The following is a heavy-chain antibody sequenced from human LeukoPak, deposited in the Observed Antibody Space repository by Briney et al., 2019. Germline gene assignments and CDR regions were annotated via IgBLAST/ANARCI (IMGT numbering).Heavy chain of an antibody. V-gene: IGHV3-48*02. CDR2: ISGTSSTI. D-gene: IGHD3-22*01. CDR3: TRGRGYYDTSGLVDAFDI. CDR1: GFSLRIYS. Sequence: SGGSLRLSCAASGFSLRIYSMNWVRQAPGKGLEFVSYISGTSSTIYYADSVKGRFTISRDNAKNSLYLQMGSLRDEDTAVYYCTRGRGYYDTSGLVDAFDIWGQGTMVTVSS. J-gene: IGHJ3*02.